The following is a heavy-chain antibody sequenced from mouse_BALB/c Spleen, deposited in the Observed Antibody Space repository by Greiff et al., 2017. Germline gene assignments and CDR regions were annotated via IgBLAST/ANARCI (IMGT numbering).Heavy chain of an antibody. CDR1: GFTFSSYG. J-gene: IGHJ2*01. Sequence: EVKLQESGGELVTPGGSLKLSCAASGFTFSSYGMSWVRQTPDKRLEWVATFSSGGSYTYYPDSVKGRFTNSRDNAKNTMYLQMSSLKSEDKAMYYCARGDYFDYWGQGTTLTVAS. CDR3: ARGDYFDY. V-gene: IGHV5-6*01. CDR2: FSSGGSYT.